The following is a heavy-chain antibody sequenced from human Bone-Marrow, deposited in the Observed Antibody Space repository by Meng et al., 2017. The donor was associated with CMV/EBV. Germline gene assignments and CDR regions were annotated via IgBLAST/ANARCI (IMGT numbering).Heavy chain of an antibody. CDR3: ARDIAYCRSTSCPPDF. V-gene: IGHV4-61*01. D-gene: IGHD2-2*01. CDR2: IYYSGST. J-gene: IGHJ4*02. Sequence: SETLSLTCTVSGGSVSSGSYYWSWIRQPPGKGLEWIGYIYYSGSTNYNPSLKSRVTISVDTSKNQFSLKLSSVTAADTAVYYCARDIAYCRSTSCPPDFWGQGTLVTVSS. CDR1: GGSVSSGSYY.